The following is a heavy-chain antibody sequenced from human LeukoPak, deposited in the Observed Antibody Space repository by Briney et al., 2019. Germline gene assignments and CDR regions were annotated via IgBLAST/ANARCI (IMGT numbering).Heavy chain of an antibody. D-gene: IGHD3-10*01. V-gene: IGHV3-21*01. Sequence: PGGSLRRSCAASGFTFSFYSMNWVRQAPGKGLEWVSSMSVSSGLIYYADSVKGRFTVSRDNAKNSLYLQMNSLRAEDTAVYYCAREFGGSASGAGYWGQGTLVTVSS. CDR2: MSVSSGLI. J-gene: IGHJ4*02. CDR1: GFTFSFYS. CDR3: AREFGGSASGAGY.